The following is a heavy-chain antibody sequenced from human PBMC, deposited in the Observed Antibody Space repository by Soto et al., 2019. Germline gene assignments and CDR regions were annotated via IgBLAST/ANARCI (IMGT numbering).Heavy chain of an antibody. D-gene: IGHD3-3*01. J-gene: IGHJ5*02. CDR1: GFTFSRFA. Sequence: GGSLRLSCAVSGFTFSRFAMSWVRQMPGKGLEWVSAISGSGQTTYYADSGKGRFSVSRYNSNNTLYLQTNSLRSDDTSVYYCAKDQRKPAIFGVVTLSWGQGTLVTVSS. CDR2: ISGSGQTT. CDR3: AKDQRKPAIFGVVTLS. V-gene: IGHV3-23*01.